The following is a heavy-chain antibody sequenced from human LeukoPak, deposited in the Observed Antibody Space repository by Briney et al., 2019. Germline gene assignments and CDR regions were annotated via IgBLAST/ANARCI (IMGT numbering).Heavy chain of an antibody. J-gene: IGHJ6*03. CDR1: GFIFRTYG. D-gene: IGHD2-8*01. CDR3: AKDRCSNGIGCFYYYMDV. Sequence: GGSLRLSCAASGFIFRTYGMHWVRQAPGKGLEWVAYIQYDGSNKQYADSVKGRFSISRDNSKNILYLQMNSLRAEDTALYYCAKDRCSNGIGCFYYYMDVWGKGTTVTISS. V-gene: IGHV3-30*02. CDR2: IQYDGSNK.